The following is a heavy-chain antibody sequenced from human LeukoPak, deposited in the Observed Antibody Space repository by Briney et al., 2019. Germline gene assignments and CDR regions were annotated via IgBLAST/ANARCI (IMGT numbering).Heavy chain of an antibody. CDR2: IWYDGSNK. Sequence: GGSLRLSCAASGFTFSSYGMHWVRQAPGKGLEWVAVIWYDGSNKYYADSVKGRFTISRDNSKNTLYLQMNSLRAEDTAVYYCAKDQLEVLGVYERYYYYGMDVWGQGTTVTVSS. CDR1: GFTFSSYG. V-gene: IGHV3-30*02. CDR3: AKDQLEVLGVYERYYYYGMDV. D-gene: IGHD5/OR15-5a*01. J-gene: IGHJ6*02.